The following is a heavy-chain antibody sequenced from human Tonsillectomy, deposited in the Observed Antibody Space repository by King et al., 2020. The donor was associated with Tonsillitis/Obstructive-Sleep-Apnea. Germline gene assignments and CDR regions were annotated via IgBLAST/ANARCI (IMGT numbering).Heavy chain of an antibody. CDR1: GGSISSYY. D-gene: IGHD3-16*01. CDR3: ARDMMLEAGGDAFDI. V-gene: IGHV4-59*01. J-gene: IGHJ3*02. CDR2: IYYSGST. Sequence: VQLQESGPGLVKPSETLSLTCTVSGGSISSYYWSWIRQPPGKGLEWIGYIYYSGSTNYNPSLKSRVTISVDTSKNQFSLKLSSVTAADTAVYYCARDMMLEAGGDAFDIWGHGTMVTVSS.